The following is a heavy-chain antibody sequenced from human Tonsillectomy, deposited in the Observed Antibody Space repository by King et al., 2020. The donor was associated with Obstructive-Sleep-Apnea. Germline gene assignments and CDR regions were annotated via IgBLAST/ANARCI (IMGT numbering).Heavy chain of an antibody. Sequence: QLQESGPGLVKPSETLSLTCTVSGGSISSSSYYWGWIRQPPGKGLEWIGSIYYSGSTYYNPSLKSRVTISVDTSKNQFSLKLSSVTAADTAVYYCARALGSRRYYFDYWGQGTLVTVSS. CDR3: ARALGSRRYYFDY. J-gene: IGHJ4*02. CDR1: GGSISSSSYY. V-gene: IGHV4-39*07. CDR2: IYYSGST.